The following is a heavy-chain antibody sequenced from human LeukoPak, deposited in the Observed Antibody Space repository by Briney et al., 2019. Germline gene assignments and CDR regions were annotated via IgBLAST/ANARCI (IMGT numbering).Heavy chain of an antibody. CDR1: GGSISSDY. Sequence: PSETLSLTCSVSGGSISSDYWNWIRQPAGKGLEFIGRIHVSGVTNYGPSLGGRVTMSVDRSKNQFSLNLNSVTAADTAVYYCARDLGHERRGGFFESWGQGTLVTVSS. CDR2: IHVSGVT. J-gene: IGHJ4*02. CDR3: ARDLGHERRGGFFES. V-gene: IGHV4-4*07. D-gene: IGHD1-1*01.